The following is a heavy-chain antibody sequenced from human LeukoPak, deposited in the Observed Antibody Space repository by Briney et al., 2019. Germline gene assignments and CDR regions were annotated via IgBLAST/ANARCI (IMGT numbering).Heavy chain of an antibody. J-gene: IGHJ4*02. CDR2: INWSGGST. CDR3: ARAPITSPFYFDS. CDR1: GLVFDEHG. Sequence: GGSLRLSCTASGLVFDEHGMSWVRQVPGKGLEWVSGINWSGGSTGYADPLRGRFTISRDNAKNSLYLQMDSLRAEDTALYYCARAPITSPFYFDSWGQGTLVTVSS. V-gene: IGHV3-20*04. D-gene: IGHD2-2*01.